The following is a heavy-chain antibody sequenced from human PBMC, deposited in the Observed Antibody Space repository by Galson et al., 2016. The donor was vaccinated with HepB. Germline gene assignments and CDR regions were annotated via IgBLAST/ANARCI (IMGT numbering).Heavy chain of an antibody. D-gene: IGHD3-3*01. CDR3: ARGLRRIPIFGVTDSKFLDY. J-gene: IGHJ4*02. CDR2: IYYSGYT. V-gene: IGHV4-31*03. CDR1: GGSISSGDYY. Sequence: TLSLTCTVSGGSISSGDYYWSWIRQHPGKGLEWIGYIYYSGYTYHNPSLRSRVTILGDTSKSQLSLKLSSVTAADTAVYYCARGLRRIPIFGVTDSKFLDYWGQGTLVTVSS.